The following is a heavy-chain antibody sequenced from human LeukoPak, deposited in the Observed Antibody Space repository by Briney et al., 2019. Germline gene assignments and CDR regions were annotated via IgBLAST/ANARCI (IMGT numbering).Heavy chain of an antibody. D-gene: IGHD3-10*01. J-gene: IGHJ3*01. Sequence: PSQTLSLTCTVSGGSISSGSYYWSWIRQPAGKGLEWIGRIYTSGSTNYNPSLKSRVTISVDTSKNQFSLKLSSVTAADTAVYYCARQRGSVGAFEVWGQGTIVTVSS. CDR1: GGSISSGSYY. CDR2: IYTSGST. CDR3: ARQRGSVGAFEV. V-gene: IGHV4-61*02.